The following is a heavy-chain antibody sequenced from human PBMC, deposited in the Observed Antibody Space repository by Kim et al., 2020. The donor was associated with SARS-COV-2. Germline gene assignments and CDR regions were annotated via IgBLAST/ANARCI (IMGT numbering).Heavy chain of an antibody. Sequence: GGSLRLSCAASGFTFDSYAMNWVRQAPGKGLEWVSTISGSGGNTYFADSVKGRFTISRDNSRNTLYLQMNSLRVEDTAMYXCAARGGSYDRFDYWGQGTLXTVSS. CDR1: GFTFDSYA. CDR3: AARGGSYDRFDY. J-gene: IGHJ4*02. V-gene: IGHV3-23*01. CDR2: ISGSGGNT. D-gene: IGHD1-26*01.